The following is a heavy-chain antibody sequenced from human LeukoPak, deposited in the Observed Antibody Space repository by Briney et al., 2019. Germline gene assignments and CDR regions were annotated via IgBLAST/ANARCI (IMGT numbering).Heavy chain of an antibody. D-gene: IGHD3-22*01. Sequence: GGSLRLSCAASGFTFDDYGMTWVRQAPGKGLEWVSGINWNGGSTGYADSVKGRFTISRDNAKNSLYLQMNSLRAEDTALYYCARNRGSYYDSSGYYGWGQGTLVTVSS. CDR2: INWNGGST. CDR1: GFTFDDYG. CDR3: ARNRGSYYDSSGYYG. V-gene: IGHV3-20*04. J-gene: IGHJ4*02.